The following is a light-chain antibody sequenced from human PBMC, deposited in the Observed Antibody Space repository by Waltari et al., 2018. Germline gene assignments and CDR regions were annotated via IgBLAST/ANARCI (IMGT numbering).Light chain of an antibody. Sequence: IQMSQSPSSLSASVGDRVTITCRTSRVISSYLNWYQQKPGKAPKLLISQTTSLASGVPERFSGSGSGTDFTLTISGLQSDDFATYYCQQGDNYPFTFGPGTKLDIK. J-gene: IGKJ3*01. CDR1: RVISSY. CDR3: QQGDNYPFT. CDR2: QTT. V-gene: IGKV1D-13*01.